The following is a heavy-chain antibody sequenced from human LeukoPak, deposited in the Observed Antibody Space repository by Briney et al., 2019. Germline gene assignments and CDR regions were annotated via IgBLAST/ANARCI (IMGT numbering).Heavy chain of an antibody. CDR1: GYNFTGYH. CDR2: IHPGTGDT. V-gene: IGHV1-2*02. J-gene: IGHJ5*02. Sequence: ASVKVSCKTSGYNFTGYHIHWVRQAPGQGLEWMGWIHPGTGDTRYTRKFQGRVTMTRDTSINTAYLELSGLKSNDTAVYYCARKGAEYSRSPLLNAWFDPWGQGTLITVSS. CDR3: ARKGAEYSRSPLLNAWFDP. D-gene: IGHD6-6*01.